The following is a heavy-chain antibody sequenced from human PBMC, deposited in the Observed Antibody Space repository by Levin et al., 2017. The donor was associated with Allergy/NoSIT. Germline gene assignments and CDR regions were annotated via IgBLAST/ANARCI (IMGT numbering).Heavy chain of an antibody. Sequence: GGSLRLSCAASGFTFSSYAMHWVRQAPGKGLEWVAVISYDGSNKYYADSVKGRFTISRDNSKNTLYLQMNSLRAEDTAVYYCARDGDLIQQWLVFNHYYGMDVWGQGTTVTVSS. CDR1: GFTFSSYA. CDR3: ARDGDLIQQWLVFNHYYGMDV. V-gene: IGHV3-30-3*01. J-gene: IGHJ6*02. D-gene: IGHD6-19*01. CDR2: ISYDGSNK.